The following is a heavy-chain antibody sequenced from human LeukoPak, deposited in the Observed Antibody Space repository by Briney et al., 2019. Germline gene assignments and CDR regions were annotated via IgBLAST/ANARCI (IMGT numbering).Heavy chain of an antibody. D-gene: IGHD3-16*01. CDR3: ARHLTGSLRSLDY. V-gene: IGHV4-39*01. CDR1: GGSISSSSYY. CDR2: IYYSGST. J-gene: IGHJ4*02. Sequence: PSETLSLTCTVSGGSISSSSYYWGWIRQPPGKGLEWTGSIYYSGSTYYNPSLKSRVTISVDTSKNQFSLKLSSVTAADTAVYYCARHLTGSLRSLDYWGQGTLVTVSS.